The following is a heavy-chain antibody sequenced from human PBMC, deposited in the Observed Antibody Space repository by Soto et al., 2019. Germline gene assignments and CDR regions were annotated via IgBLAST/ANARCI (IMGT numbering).Heavy chain of an antibody. J-gene: IGHJ6*02. CDR2: ISAYNGNT. D-gene: IGHD4-17*01. CDR1: GYTFTSYG. V-gene: IGHV1-18*01. CDR3: ARDFKVDYGNYYGMDV. Sequence: ASVTVSCKASGYTFTSYGIIWVRQAPGQGLEWMGWISAYNGNTNYAQKLQGRVTMTTDTSTSTAYMELRSLRSDDTAVYYCARDFKVDYGNYYGMDVWGQGTTVTVSS.